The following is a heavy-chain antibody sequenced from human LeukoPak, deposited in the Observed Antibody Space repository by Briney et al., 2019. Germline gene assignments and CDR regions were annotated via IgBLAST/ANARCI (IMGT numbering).Heavy chain of an antibody. D-gene: IGHD6-6*01. CDR3: ARDGGSSSSWVDY. Sequence: SETLSLTCTVSGGSISSGSYYWSWIRQPAGKGLEWIGRIYTSGSTNYNPSLKSRVTISVDTSKNQFSLKLSSVTAADTAVYYCARDGGSSSSWVDYWGQGTLVTVSS. CDR1: GGSISSGSYY. V-gene: IGHV4-61*02. J-gene: IGHJ4*02. CDR2: IYTSGST.